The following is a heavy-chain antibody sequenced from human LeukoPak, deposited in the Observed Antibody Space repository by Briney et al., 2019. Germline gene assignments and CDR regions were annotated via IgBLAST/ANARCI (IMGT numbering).Heavy chain of an antibody. Sequence: SETLSLTCTVSGDSIGNCYWSWIRQPPGKGLEWIGNIYYSGRTNYNPSLKSRVTISVDTSKNQFSLKLSSVTAADTAVYYCARQGAGVPFDYWGRGTLVTVSS. D-gene: IGHD3-10*01. J-gene: IGHJ4*02. V-gene: IGHV4-59*08. CDR1: GDSIGNCY. CDR2: IYYSGRT. CDR3: ARQGAGVPFDY.